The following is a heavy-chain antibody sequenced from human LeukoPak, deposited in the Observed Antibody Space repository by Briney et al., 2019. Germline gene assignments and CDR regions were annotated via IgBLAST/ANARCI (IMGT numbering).Heavy chain of an antibody. J-gene: IGHJ4*02. Sequence: ASVKVSCKASGYTVTSYGISWVRQAPGQGLEWMGWISAYNGNTNYAQKLQGRVTMTTDTSTSTAYMELRSLRSDDTAVYYCARESHLDTAMYYWGQGTLVTVSS. CDR1: GYTVTSYG. CDR2: ISAYNGNT. D-gene: IGHD5-18*01. CDR3: ARESHLDTAMYY. V-gene: IGHV1-18*01.